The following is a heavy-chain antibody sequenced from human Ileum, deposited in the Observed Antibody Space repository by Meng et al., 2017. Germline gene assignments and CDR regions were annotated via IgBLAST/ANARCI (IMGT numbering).Heavy chain of an antibody. D-gene: IGHD6-19*01. CDR2: IASDGSGA. J-gene: IGHJ4*02. CDR1: GFTFSSYW. CDR3: WGSSRWYNDF. V-gene: IGHV3-74*01. Sequence: EVQLVESGGGLVQPGGSLRLSCAASGFTFSSYWMFWVRQAPGKGLVWVSRIASDGSGAGYADFVKGRFTISRHNANNTLYLQMNSLRAEDTAVYYCWGSSRWYNDFWGQGTLVTVSS.